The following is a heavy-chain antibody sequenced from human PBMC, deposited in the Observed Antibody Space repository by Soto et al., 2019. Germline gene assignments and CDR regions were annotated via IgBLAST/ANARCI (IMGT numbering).Heavy chain of an antibody. V-gene: IGHV1-8*01. Sequence: QVQLVQSGAEVKKPGASVKVSCRASGYTLTSYEINWVRQAPGQGLEWMGWMNPYNGNTAYAQNFQGRVTMTMNTSISTAYMELSSLKSDDTAVYYCARGPGDLGYFDYWGQGALVTVSS. CDR1: GYTLTSYE. CDR2: MNPYNGNT. CDR3: ARGPGDLGYFDY. J-gene: IGHJ4*02. D-gene: IGHD3-10*01.